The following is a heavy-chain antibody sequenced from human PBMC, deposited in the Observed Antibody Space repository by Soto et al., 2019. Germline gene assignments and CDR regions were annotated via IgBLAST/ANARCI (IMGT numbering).Heavy chain of an antibody. D-gene: IGHD3-3*01. Sequence: ASVTVSCKASGYTFTGYYMHWVRQAPGQGLEWMGWINPNSGGTNYAQKFQGRVTMTRDTSISTAYMELSRLRSDDTAVYYCATLGRRITIFGVAPDYWRQRTLVTVSS. CDR3: ATLGRRITIFGVAPDY. J-gene: IGHJ4*02. CDR2: INPNSGGT. V-gene: IGHV1-2*02. CDR1: GYTFTGYY.